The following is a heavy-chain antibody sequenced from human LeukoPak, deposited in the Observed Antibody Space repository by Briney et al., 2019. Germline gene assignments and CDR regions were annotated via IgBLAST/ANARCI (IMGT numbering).Heavy chain of an antibody. Sequence: GGSLRLSCAASGFTFNSYAMTWVRQAPGKGLEWVSSISGNGGSTYYTDSVKGRFTISRDNSKNTLYLQMNSLRAEDTAAYYCAKGGLAGRPDYWGQGTLVTVSS. J-gene: IGHJ4*02. CDR3: AKGGLAGRPDY. V-gene: IGHV3-23*01. CDR2: ISGNGGST. CDR1: GFTFNSYA. D-gene: IGHD6-25*01.